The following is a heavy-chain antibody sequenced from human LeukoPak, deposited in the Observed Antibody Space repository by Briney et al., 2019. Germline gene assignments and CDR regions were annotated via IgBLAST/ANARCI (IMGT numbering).Heavy chain of an antibody. V-gene: IGHV1-8*03. CDR2: MNPNSGNT. CDR3: ARAGGYSYGLDY. Sequence: ASVKVSCKASGYTFTSYDINWVRQATGQGLEWMGWMNPNSGNTGYAQKFQGRVTITRNTSISTAYMELSSLRSEDTAVYYCARAGGYSYGLDYWGQGTLVTVSS. J-gene: IGHJ4*02. CDR1: GYTFTSYD. D-gene: IGHD5-18*01.